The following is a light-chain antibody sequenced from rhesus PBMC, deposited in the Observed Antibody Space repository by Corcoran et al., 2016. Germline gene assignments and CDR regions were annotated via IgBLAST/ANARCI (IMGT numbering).Light chain of an antibody. Sequence: DVVMTQSPLALPITPGQPASISCRSSQSLVHSNGNTYLSWFQQKPGQPPRLRMYKVSNRYSGVPDRFSGMGSGTDFTLKISRVEAEDVGVYYCMQYTHIPFTFGPGTKLDIK. CDR2: KVS. CDR3: MQYTHIPFT. V-gene: IGKV2-65*01. CDR1: QSLVHSNGNTY. J-gene: IGKJ3*01.